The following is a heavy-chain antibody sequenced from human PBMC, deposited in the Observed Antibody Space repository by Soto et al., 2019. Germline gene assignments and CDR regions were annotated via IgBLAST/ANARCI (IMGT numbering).Heavy chain of an antibody. Sequence: PGGSLRLSCAASGFTFSNPWMNWVRQAPGKGLEWVGRIKSKTDGGTTDYAAPVKGRFTISRDDSKNTLYLQMNSLKTEYTAVYYCTAAVRLGWTTWLVPWGPGTLVTVSS. CDR3: TAAVRLGWTTWLVP. V-gene: IGHV3-15*07. CDR2: IKSKTDGGTT. CDR1: GFTFSNPW. D-gene: IGHD2-21*01. J-gene: IGHJ5*02.